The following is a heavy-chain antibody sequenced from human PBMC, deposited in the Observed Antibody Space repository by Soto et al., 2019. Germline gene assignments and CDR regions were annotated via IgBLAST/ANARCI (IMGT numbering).Heavy chain of an antibody. CDR1: GYSFTSYW. D-gene: IGHD3-3*01. Sequence: GESLKISCKGSGYSFTSYWIGWVRQMPGKGLGWMGIIYPGDSDTRYSPSFQGQVTISADKSISTAYLQWSSLKASDTAMYYCARASQGYYDFWSGYYYFDYWGQGTLVTVSS. CDR2: IYPGDSDT. J-gene: IGHJ4*02. CDR3: ARASQGYYDFWSGYYYFDY. V-gene: IGHV5-51*01.